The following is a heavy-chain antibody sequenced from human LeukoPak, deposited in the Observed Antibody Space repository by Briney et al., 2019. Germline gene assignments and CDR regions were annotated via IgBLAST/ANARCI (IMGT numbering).Heavy chain of an antibody. CDR3: ARGPGYCSGGSCPDY. CDR1: GFRFSGYE. V-gene: IGHV3-48*03. J-gene: IGHJ4*02. D-gene: IGHD2-15*01. Sequence: PGGSLRLSCEASGFRFSGYEMNWVRQAPGRGLEWLSYISSSGSPTYYADSVKGRFTVSRDNARTSLFLQMNSLRDEDTAVYYCARGPGYCSGGSCPDYWGQGTLVTVSS. CDR2: ISSSGSPT.